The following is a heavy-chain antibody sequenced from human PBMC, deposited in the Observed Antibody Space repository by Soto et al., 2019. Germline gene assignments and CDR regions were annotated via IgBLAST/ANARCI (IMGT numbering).Heavy chain of an antibody. Sequence: QVQLQESGPGLVKPSQTLSLTCTVSGGSISSGGYYWGWIRQHPGKGLEWIGYIYYSGSTYYNPSLKSRVTVSVDTSKNQFSLKLSSVTAADTAVYYCARGGSYTYFDYWGQGTLVTVSS. CDR3: ARGGSYTYFDY. CDR1: GGSISSGGYY. CDR2: IYYSGST. V-gene: IGHV4-31*03. D-gene: IGHD2-15*01. J-gene: IGHJ4*02.